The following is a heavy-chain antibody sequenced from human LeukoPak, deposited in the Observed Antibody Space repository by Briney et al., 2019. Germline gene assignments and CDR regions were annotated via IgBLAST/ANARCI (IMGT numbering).Heavy chain of an antibody. CDR1: RGTFSSYA. Sequence: SVKVSCKASRGTFSSYAISWVRQAPGQGLEWMGRIIPILGIANYAQKFQGRVTITADKSTSTAYMELSSLRSEDTAVYYCARVPSQNYGMDVWGQGTTVTVSS. J-gene: IGHJ6*02. D-gene: IGHD2-2*01. CDR2: IIPILGIA. CDR3: ARVPSQNYGMDV. V-gene: IGHV1-69*04.